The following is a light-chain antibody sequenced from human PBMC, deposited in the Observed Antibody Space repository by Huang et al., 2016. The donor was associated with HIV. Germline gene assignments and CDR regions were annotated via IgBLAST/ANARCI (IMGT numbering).Light chain of an antibody. V-gene: IGKV1-5*03. J-gene: IGKJ1*01. CDR3: QQYNSYWT. Sequence: DIQMTQSPSTLSASVGHRVTITCRASQSISSWLAWYQQKPGKAPKLLIYKASSLESGVPSRFSGSGSVTEFTLTISSLQPDDFATYYCQQYNSYWTFGQGTKVEIK. CDR1: QSISSW. CDR2: KAS.